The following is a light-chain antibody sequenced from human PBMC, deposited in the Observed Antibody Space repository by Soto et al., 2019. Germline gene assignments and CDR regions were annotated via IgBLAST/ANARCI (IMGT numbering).Light chain of an antibody. Sequence: QSMLTQPPSVSGAPGQRVTISCTGSNSDIGAGYDVHWYQQLPGTAPKLLIYGNNNRPSGVPDRFSGSKSGTSASLAITGLQAEEEADYYCQSYDSSLSGYVFGTGTKVTVL. CDR3: QSYDSSLSGYV. V-gene: IGLV1-40*01. CDR2: GNN. CDR1: NSDIGAGYD. J-gene: IGLJ1*01.